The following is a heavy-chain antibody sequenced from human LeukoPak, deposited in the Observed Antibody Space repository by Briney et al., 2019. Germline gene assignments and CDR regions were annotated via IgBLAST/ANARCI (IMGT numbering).Heavy chain of an antibody. V-gene: IGHV3-7*01. D-gene: IGHD2-8*01. CDR1: GFTFRNYW. CDR3: ARDGVLHTNFDY. J-gene: IGHJ4*02. Sequence: GGSLRLSCAAPGFTFRNYWMGWVRQAPGKGLEWVANTKPDGTAEYYADSVRGRFTTSRDNANNFLYLQMNSPGGEDTAVYYCARDGVLHTNFDYWGQGTLVTVSS. CDR2: TKPDGTAE.